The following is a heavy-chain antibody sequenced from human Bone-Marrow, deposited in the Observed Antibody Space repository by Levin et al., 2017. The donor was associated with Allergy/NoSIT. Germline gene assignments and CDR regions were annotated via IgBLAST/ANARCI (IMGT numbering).Heavy chain of an antibody. CDR3: VRDPTILRPGVAVPVFNAFDY. CDR2: IKETGLEQ. J-gene: IGHJ4*02. Sequence: TGESLKISCAASGFTFSHFWMSWVRQVPGKGLEWVANIKETGLEQYYLDSLKGRFTISRDNAKNSLSLQINNVTAEDTAVYYCVRDPTILRPGVAVPVFNAFDYWGPGTPVTVSS. V-gene: IGHV3-7*01. D-gene: IGHD3-3*01. CDR1: GFTFSHFW.